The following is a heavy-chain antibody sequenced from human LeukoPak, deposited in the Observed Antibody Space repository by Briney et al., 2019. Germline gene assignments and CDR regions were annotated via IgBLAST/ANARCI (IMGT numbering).Heavy chain of an antibody. CDR3: ARATSQRSGSYRPTPIDY. Sequence: GGSLRLSCAASGFTFSSYSMNWVRQAPGKGLEWVSSISSSSSYIYYADSVKGRFTISRDNAKNSLYLQMNSLRAEDTAVYYCARATSQRSGSYRPTPIDYWGQGTLVTVSS. CDR2: ISSSSSYI. V-gene: IGHV3-21*01. D-gene: IGHD3-10*01. CDR1: GFTFSSYS. J-gene: IGHJ4*02.